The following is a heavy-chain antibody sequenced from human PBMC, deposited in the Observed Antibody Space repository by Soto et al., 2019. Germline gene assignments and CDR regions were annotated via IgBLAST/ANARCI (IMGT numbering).Heavy chain of an antibody. J-gene: IGHJ3*02. Sequence: QVQLVESGGGVVQPGRSLRLSCAASGFTFSSYGMHWVRQAPGKGLEWVAVISYDGSNKYYADSVKGRFTISRDNSKNTLYLQMNSLRAEDTAVYYCANPSSSYGDPWAFDIWGQGTMVTVSS. CDR1: GFTFSSYG. D-gene: IGHD5-18*01. V-gene: IGHV3-30*18. CDR2: ISYDGSNK. CDR3: ANPSSSYGDPWAFDI.